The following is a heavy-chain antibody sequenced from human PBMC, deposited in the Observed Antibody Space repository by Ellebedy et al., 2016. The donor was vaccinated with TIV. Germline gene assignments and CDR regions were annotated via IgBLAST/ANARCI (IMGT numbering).Heavy chain of an antibody. V-gene: IGHV3-13*01. J-gene: IGHJ2*01. D-gene: IGHD3-22*01. CDR3: AREVHDSSTYGWDLDL. Sequence: GESLKISCASSGFTSSGSDMLWVRHATGKGLEWVSAIGTDDDTYYADSVKGRFTISRENATNSLFLQMDNLRAWETAVYYCAREVHDSSTYGWDLDLWGRGTLVTVSS. CDR2: IGTDDDT. CDR1: GFTSSGSD.